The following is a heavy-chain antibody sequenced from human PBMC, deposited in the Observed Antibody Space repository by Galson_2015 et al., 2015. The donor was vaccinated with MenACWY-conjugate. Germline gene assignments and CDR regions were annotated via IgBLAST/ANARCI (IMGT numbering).Heavy chain of an antibody. CDR2: ISGSGGST. D-gene: IGHD3-9*01. J-gene: IGHJ3*02. CDR3: AKEYILTGYSPGPPAFGI. Sequence: SLRLSCAASGFTFSSYAMSWVRQAPGKGLEWVSAISGSGGSTYYADSVKGRFTISRDNSKNTLYLQMNSLRAEDTAVYYCAKEYILTGYSPGPPAFGIWGPGTMVTVSS. CDR1: GFTFSSYA. V-gene: IGHV3-23*01.